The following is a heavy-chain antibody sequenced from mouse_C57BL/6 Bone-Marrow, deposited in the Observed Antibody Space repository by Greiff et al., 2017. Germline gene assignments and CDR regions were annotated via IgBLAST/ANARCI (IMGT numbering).Heavy chain of an antibody. J-gene: IGHJ2*01. CDR2: IDPETGGT. Sequence: QVQLQQSGAELVRPGASVTLSCKASGYTFTDYEMHWVKQTPVHGLEWIGAIDPETGGTAYNQKFKGKAILTADKSSSTAYMEFRSLTSEDSAVYYCTRDGDGYPFDYWGQGTTLTVSS. V-gene: IGHV1-15*01. D-gene: IGHD2-3*01. CDR1: GYTFTDYE. CDR3: TRDGDGYPFDY.